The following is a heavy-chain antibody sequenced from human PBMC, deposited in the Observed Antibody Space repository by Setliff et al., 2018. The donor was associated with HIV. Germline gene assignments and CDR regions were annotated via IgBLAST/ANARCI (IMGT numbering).Heavy chain of an antibody. Sequence: ASVKVSCKASGYTFTSYGISWVRQAPGQGLEWMGWISAYNGNTNYAQKLQGRVTMTTDTSTSTAYMELRSLRSDDTAVYYCARLGVEYSSSWEYYFDYWGQGTLVTVSS. CDR1: GYTFTSYG. CDR2: ISAYNGNT. D-gene: IGHD6-6*01. V-gene: IGHV1-18*01. J-gene: IGHJ4*02. CDR3: ARLGVEYSSSWEYYFDY.